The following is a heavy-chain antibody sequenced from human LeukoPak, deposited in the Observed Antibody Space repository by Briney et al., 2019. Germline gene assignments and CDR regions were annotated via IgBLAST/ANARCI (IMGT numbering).Heavy chain of an antibody. J-gene: IGHJ4*02. Sequence: PSETLSLTCAVYGGSFSGYYWIWIRQPPGKGLDWIGEINHSGSTNYNPSLKSRVTISVDTSKNQFSLKLSSVTAADTAVYYCARKNYAHKKTFDYWGQGTLVTVSS. V-gene: IGHV4-34*01. CDR2: INHSGST. CDR1: GGSFSGYY. CDR3: ARKNYAHKKTFDY. D-gene: IGHD2-2*01.